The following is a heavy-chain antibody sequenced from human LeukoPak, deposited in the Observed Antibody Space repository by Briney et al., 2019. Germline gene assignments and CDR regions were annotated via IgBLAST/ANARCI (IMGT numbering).Heavy chain of an antibody. D-gene: IGHD3-22*01. CDR3: ARDPHSGYYYNSRYYYGMDV. V-gene: IGHV3-20*01. J-gene: IGHJ6*02. Sequence: GGSLRLSCAASGFTFDDYGMSWVRQAPGKGLEWVSCINWNGGSTGYADSVKGRLTISRDNAKNSLYLQMNSLRAEDTALYHCARDPHSGYYYNSRYYYGMDVWGQGTTVTVSS. CDR1: GFTFDDYG. CDR2: INWNGGST.